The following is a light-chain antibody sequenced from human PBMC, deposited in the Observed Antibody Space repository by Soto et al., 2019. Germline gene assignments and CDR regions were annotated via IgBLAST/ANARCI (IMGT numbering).Light chain of an antibody. J-gene: IGLJ1*01. Sequence: QSVLTQPPSASGSPGQSVTISCTGTSSDVGGYNHVSWYQQHPGKAPKLMIYEVTKRPSGVPDRFSGSKSGTSASLAITGLQAEDEADYFCQSYDSSLSGYVFGTGTKVTVL. CDR1: SSDVGGYNH. V-gene: IGLV2-8*01. CDR3: QSYDSSLSGYV. CDR2: EVT.